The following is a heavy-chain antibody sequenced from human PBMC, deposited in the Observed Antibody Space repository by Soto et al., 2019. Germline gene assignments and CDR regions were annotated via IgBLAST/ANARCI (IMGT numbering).Heavy chain of an antibody. V-gene: IGHV4-39*01. J-gene: IGHJ4*02. CDR1: GGSISSSSYY. D-gene: IGHD5-18*01. Sequence: SETLSLTCTVSGGSISSSSYYWGWIRQPPGKGLEWIGSIYYSGSTNYSPSLQSRVTISVDTSKNQFSLKLSSVTAADTAVYYCARALSGYSYGPLDSWGQGTLVTVSS. CDR3: ARALSGYSYGPLDS. CDR2: IYYSGST.